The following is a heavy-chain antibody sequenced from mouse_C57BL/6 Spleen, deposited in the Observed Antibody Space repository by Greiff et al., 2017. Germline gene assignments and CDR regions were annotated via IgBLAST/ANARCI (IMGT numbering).Heavy chain of an antibody. V-gene: IGHV1-7*01. Sequence: QVQLQQSGAELAKPGASVKLSCKASGYTFTSYWMHWVKQRPGQGLEWIGYINPSSGYTKYNQKFKDKATLTADKSSSTAYMQLSSLTYEDSAVYSCASIYYDYDPFAYWGQGTLVTVSA. CDR2: INPSSGYT. CDR3: ASIYYDYDPFAY. D-gene: IGHD2-4*01. CDR1: GYTFTSYW. J-gene: IGHJ3*01.